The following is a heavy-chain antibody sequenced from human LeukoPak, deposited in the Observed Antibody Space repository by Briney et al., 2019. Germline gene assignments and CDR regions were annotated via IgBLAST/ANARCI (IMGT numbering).Heavy chain of an antibody. J-gene: IGHJ4*02. V-gene: IGHV4-59*01. Sequence: SETLSLTCTVSGGSISSYYWSWIRQPPGKGLEWIGYIYYSGSTNYNPSLKSRVTISVDTSKNRFSLKLSSVTAADTAVYYCARDCRSTSCYDYWGQGTLVTVSS. D-gene: IGHD2-2*01. CDR2: IYYSGST. CDR3: ARDCRSTSCYDY. CDR1: GGSISSYY.